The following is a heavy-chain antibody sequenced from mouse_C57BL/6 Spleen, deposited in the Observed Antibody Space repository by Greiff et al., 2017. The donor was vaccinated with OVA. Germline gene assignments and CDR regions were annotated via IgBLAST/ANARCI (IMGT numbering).Heavy chain of an antibody. CDR2: ISDGGSYT. CDR3: ARGDYAMDY. J-gene: IGHJ4*01. CDR1: GFTFSSYA. Sequence: EVKLMESGGGLVKPGGSLKLSCAASGFTFSSYAMSWVRQTPEKRLEWVATISDGGSYTYYPDNVKGRFTISRDNAKINLYLQMSHLKSEDTAMYYCARGDYAMDYWGQGTSVTVSS. V-gene: IGHV5-4*03.